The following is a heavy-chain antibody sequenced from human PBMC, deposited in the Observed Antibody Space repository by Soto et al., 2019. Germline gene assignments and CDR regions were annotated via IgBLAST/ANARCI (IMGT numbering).Heavy chain of an antibody. CDR1: GFTFDDYA. V-gene: IGHV3-9*01. CDR3: AASRAYDSSDYSGFHYGMDV. Sequence: EVQLVESGGGLVQPGRSLRLSCAASGFTFDDYAMHWVRQVPGKGLQWVSGLSWNGVTIGYAGSVKGRFTISRDNAKKSLYLQMNGVRPDDTALYYCAASRAYDSSDYSGFHYGMDVWGLGTTVTVS. CDR2: LSWNGVTI. D-gene: IGHD3-22*01. J-gene: IGHJ6*02.